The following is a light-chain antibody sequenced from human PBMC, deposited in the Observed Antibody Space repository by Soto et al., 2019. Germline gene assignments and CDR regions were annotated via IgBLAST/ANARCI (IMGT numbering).Light chain of an antibody. Sequence: DIQMTQSPSTLSASVGDRVTITCRASQRISSWLAWYQQKPGKAPKLLIYKASNLESGVPSRFSGNGTGTEFTLTISSLQPDEYATYYCQQYNSYPWSFGQGTKVEIK. CDR2: KAS. CDR3: QQYNSYPWS. J-gene: IGKJ1*01. CDR1: QRISSW. V-gene: IGKV1-5*03.